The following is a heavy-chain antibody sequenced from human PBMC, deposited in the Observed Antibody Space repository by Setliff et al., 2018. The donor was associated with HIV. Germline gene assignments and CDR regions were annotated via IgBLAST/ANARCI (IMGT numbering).Heavy chain of an antibody. CDR3: ARDCRGSSAGDYDAFDI. V-gene: IGHV4-38-2*02. J-gene: IGHJ3*02. CDR1: GYSMKNGYW. CDR2: IYLTGHT. Sequence: SETLSLTCDVSGYSMKNGYWWGWVRQPPGKGLEWIGTIYLTGHTFYNPSLKSRVTMSVDTSKNQFSLRLTSVTAADTAVYYCARDCRGSSAGDYDAFDIWGQGTMVTVSS. D-gene: IGHD2-21*02.